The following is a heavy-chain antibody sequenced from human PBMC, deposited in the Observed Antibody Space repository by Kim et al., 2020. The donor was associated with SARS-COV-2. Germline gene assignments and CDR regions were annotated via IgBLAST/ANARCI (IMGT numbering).Heavy chain of an antibody. Sequence: SETLSLTCTVSGGSISSHCWSWMRQPPGKGLEWIGYIYYSGSTNYNPSLKNRVTISVDTSKNQFSLKLTSVTAADTAIYYCARRKLYASGSLWRGWFDPWGLGTLVTVSS. D-gene: IGHD3-10*01. V-gene: IGHV4-59*08. CDR2: IYYSGST. CDR1: GGSISSHC. CDR3: ARRKLYASGSLWRGWFDP. J-gene: IGHJ5*02.